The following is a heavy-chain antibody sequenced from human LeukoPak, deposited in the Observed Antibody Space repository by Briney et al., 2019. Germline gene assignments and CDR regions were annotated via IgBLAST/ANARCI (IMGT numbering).Heavy chain of an antibody. CDR1: GGTFSSYA. J-gene: IGHJ4*02. D-gene: IGHD2-2*01. CDR2: MNPNSGNT. V-gene: IGHV1-8*02. CDR3: ARDRNAGFDY. Sequence: ASVKVSCKASGGTFSSYAISWVRQAPGQGLEWMGWMNPNSGNTGYAQKFQGRVTMTRNTSISTAYMELSSLRSEDTAVYYCARDRNAGFDYWGQGTLVTVSS.